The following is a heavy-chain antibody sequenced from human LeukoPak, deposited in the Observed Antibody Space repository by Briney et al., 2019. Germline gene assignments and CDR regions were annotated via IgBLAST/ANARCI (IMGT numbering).Heavy chain of an antibody. V-gene: IGHV4-39*07. D-gene: IGHD1-1*01. J-gene: IGHJ4*02. CDR2: IYYSGST. Sequence: SETLSLTCTVSGGSISSSSYYWGWIRQPPGKGLEWIGSIYYSGSTYYNPSLKSRVTISVDTSKNQFSLKLSSVTAADTAVYYCARRSDWNDFWGQGTLVTVSS. CDR3: ARRSDWNDF. CDR1: GGSISSSSYY.